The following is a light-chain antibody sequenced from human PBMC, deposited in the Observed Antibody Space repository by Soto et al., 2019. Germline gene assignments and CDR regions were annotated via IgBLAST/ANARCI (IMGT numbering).Light chain of an antibody. CDR3: QQYYSTPPT. J-gene: IGKJ1*01. V-gene: IGKV4-1*01. Sequence: DIVMTQSPDSLAVSLGERATINCKSSQSLLYSSNIANYVAWYQQKPGQPPKLLIYWASTRESGVPDRFSGSGSGTDFSLTISTLQAEDVAVYYSQQYYSTPPTFGQGTKVDIK. CDR2: WAS. CDR1: QSLLYSSNIANY.